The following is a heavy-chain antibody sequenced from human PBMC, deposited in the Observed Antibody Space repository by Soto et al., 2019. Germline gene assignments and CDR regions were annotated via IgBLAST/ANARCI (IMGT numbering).Heavy chain of an antibody. CDR3: ASNYAYAEGYYWYGIDV. CDR1: GFTSSRYW. CDR2: ISSYGSDT. Sequence: EVQLVESGGGLVLPGGSLRLSCAASGFTSSRYWMHWVRQAPGKGLVWVSRISSYGSDTHYADSVKGRFTISRDNAKNTLYLQMNSLRAEDTAVYYCASNYAYAEGYYWYGIDVWGQGTTVTVSS. D-gene: IGHD3-16*01. V-gene: IGHV3-74*01. J-gene: IGHJ6*02.